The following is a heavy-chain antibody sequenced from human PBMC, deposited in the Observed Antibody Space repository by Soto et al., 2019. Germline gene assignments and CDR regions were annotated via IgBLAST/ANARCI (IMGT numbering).Heavy chain of an antibody. CDR2: INAGNGNT. CDR1: GYTFTSYS. D-gene: IGHD1-7*01. J-gene: IGHJ5*02. V-gene: IGHV1-3*01. Sequence: ASGKVSCKASGYTFTSYSMHWVRQAPGQRLEWMGWINAGNGNTKYSQKFQGRVTITRDTSASTAYMELSSLRSEDTAVYYCARDRGGLELPWFDPWGQGTLVTVSS. CDR3: ARDRGGLELPWFDP.